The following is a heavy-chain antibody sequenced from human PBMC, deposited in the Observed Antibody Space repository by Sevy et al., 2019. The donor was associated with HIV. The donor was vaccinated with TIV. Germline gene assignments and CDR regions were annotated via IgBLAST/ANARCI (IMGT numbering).Heavy chain of an antibody. V-gene: IGHV1-2*02. CDR3: ARGRVLLDS. Sequence: ASVKVSCKASGYTFTDYYIHWVRQAPGQGLEWVGYINPNTDVTNYAQKFRGRVTITRDTSISTVYMELRGLRSDDTALYYCARGRVLLDSWGQGTLVTVSS. CDR2: INPNTDVT. J-gene: IGHJ4*02. CDR1: GYTFTDYY.